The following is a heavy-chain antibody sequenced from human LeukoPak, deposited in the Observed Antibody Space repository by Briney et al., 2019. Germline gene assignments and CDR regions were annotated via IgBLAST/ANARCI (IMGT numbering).Heavy chain of an antibody. CDR1: GDTFTKYY. J-gene: IGHJ4*02. CDR3: ARDFLMERRDGYNAGNVDY. Sequence: GASVKVSCKASGDTFTKYYMHWVRQAPGQGLEWMGIINPSGGGTSYAQKLQGRVTMTTDTSTSTAYMEMRSLRSDDTAVYYCARDFLMERRDGYNAGNVDYWGQGTLVTVSS. V-gene: IGHV1-46*01. D-gene: IGHD5-24*01. CDR2: INPSGGGT.